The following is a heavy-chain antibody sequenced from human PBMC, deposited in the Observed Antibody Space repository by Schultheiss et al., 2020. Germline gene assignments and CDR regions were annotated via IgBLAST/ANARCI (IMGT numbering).Heavy chain of an antibody. V-gene: IGHV4-61*08. D-gene: IGHD1-26*01. J-gene: IGHJ6*02. Sequence: SETLSLTCTVSGGSISSGGYYWSWIRQHPGKGLEWIGYIYYSGSTNYNPSLKSRVTISVDTSKNQFSLKLSSVTAADTAVYYCARGVVSAGSYYYYYYGMDVWGQGTTVTVSS. CDR2: IYYSGST. CDR3: ARGVVSAGSYYYYYYGMDV. CDR1: GGSISSGGYY.